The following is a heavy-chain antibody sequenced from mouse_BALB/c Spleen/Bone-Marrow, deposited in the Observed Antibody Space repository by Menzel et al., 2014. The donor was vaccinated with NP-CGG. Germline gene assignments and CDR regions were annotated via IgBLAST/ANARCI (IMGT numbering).Heavy chain of an antibody. CDR2: ISIYSGNK. V-gene: IGHV1S137*01. J-gene: IGHJ2*01. CDR3: ARGFLGYFDY. CDR1: GYTFTDYP. Sequence: QVQLQQSGAELVRPGVSVKISCKGSGYTFTDYPMHWVKQSHAKSLVWIGVISIYSGNKNYNQNFKGKAKMTVDKTSSTVYIELARLTSEDSAIYRCARGFLGYFDYWGQGTTLTVSS.